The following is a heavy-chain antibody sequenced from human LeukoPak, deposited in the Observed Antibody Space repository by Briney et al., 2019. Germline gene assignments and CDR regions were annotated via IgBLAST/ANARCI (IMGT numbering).Heavy chain of an antibody. CDR2: IKQDGSTK. Sequence: GGSLSRSCAASGFTFSNSWMAWVRQAPGKGLEWVANIKQDGSTKHYADSLKDRFTISRDNPKNLLYVQMNSLRADDTAVYYCARDTDGSLDYWGQGILVTAAS. V-gene: IGHV3-7*01. CDR3: ARDTDGSLDY. D-gene: IGHD1-26*01. CDR1: GFTFSNSW. J-gene: IGHJ4*02.